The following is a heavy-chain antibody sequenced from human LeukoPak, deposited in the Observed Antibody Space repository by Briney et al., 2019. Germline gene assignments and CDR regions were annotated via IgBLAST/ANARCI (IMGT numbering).Heavy chain of an antibody. D-gene: IGHD6-19*01. Sequence: PSETLSLTCTVSGDSMTSTSHFWDWIRQPPGKGLEWIGSIYYRGSTYFNPSLKSRVTISVDTSKNQFSLNLSSVTAADTAVYYCARHVAYSSGWYSIDYWGQGTLVTVSS. V-gene: IGHV4-39*01. CDR3: ARHVAYSSGWYSIDY. CDR1: GDSMTSTSHF. J-gene: IGHJ4*02. CDR2: IYYRGST.